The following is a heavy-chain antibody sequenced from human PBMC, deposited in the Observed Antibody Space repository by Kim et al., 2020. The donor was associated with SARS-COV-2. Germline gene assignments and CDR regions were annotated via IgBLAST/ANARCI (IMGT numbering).Heavy chain of an antibody. V-gene: IGHV3-20*03. CDR3: ARDARGSDY. Sequence: SVKGRFTLSRDNGKNSVYLGMNSLRVEDTALYYCARDARGSDYWGQGTLVIVSS. J-gene: IGHJ4*02. D-gene: IGHD3-10*01.